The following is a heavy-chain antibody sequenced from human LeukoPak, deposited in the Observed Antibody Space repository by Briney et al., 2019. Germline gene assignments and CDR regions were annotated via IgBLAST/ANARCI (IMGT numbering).Heavy chain of an antibody. V-gene: IGHV4-4*07. J-gene: IGHJ4*02. D-gene: IGHD3-22*01. CDR3: ARDRGIYSSGYYSRHGFHY. CDR2: IYTSGST. Sequence: PSETLSLTCTVSGGSISSYYWSWIRQPAGKGLEWIGRIYTSGSTNYNPSLKSRVTMSVDTSQNQFSLKLSSVTPADTAVYYCARDRGIYSSGYYSRHGFHYWGQGTLVTVSS. CDR1: GGSISSYY.